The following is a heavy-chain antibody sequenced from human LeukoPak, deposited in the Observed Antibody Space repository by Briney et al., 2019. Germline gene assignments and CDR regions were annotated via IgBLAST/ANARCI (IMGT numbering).Heavy chain of an antibody. D-gene: IGHD1-26*01. Sequence: SVKVSCKASGFTFTSSAMQWVRQARGQRLEWIGWIVVGSGNTNYAQKFQERVTITRDMSTSTAYMELCSLRSEDTAVYYCAADLYSGSYLEYNWFDPWGQGTLVTVSS. V-gene: IGHV1-58*02. CDR2: IVVGSGNT. CDR1: GFTFTSSA. J-gene: IGHJ5*02. CDR3: AADLYSGSYLEYNWFDP.